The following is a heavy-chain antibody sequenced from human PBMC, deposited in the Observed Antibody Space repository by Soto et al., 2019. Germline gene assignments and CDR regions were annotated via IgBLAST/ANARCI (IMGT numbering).Heavy chain of an antibody. D-gene: IGHD3-10*01. CDR3: ARGVHYLWFGELSYYYYMDV. CDR2: INHSGST. CDR1: GGSFSGYY. J-gene: IGHJ6*03. V-gene: IGHV4-34*01. Sequence: QVQLQQWGAGLLKPSETLSLTCAVYGGSFSGYYWSWIRQPPGKGLEWIGEINHSGSTNYNPSLKMRVTISVDTSKNQFSLKLSSVTAADTAVYYRARGVHYLWFGELSYYYYMDVWGKGTTVTVSS.